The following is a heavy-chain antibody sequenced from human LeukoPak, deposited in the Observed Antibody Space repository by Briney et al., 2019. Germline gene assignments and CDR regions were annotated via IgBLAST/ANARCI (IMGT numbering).Heavy chain of an antibody. CDR2: INSDGSST. J-gene: IGHJ2*01. V-gene: IGHV3-74*01. Sequence: GGSMRLSCAASGFTFSSYWMHWVRQAPGKGLVWVSRINSDGSSTSYADSVKGRFTISRDNAKNTLYLQMNSLRAEDTAVYYCARSGSYYVWYFDLWGRGTLVTDSS. CDR3: ARSGSYYVWYFDL. D-gene: IGHD1-26*01. CDR1: GFTFSSYW.